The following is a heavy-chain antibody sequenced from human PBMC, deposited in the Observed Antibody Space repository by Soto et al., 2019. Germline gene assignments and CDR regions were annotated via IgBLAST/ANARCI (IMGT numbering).Heavy chain of an antibody. CDR1: GGSISRGDFS. CDR2: IYRSGST. Sequence: SETLSLTCVVSGGSISRGDFSWAWIRQPPGKGLEWVGYIYRSGSTYYNPSLKSPVSISLDKSKNQFSLNLTSVTAADTAVYYCARGKTNYFFDLWGQGHLVTVSS. V-gene: IGHV4-30-2*01. CDR3: ARGKTNYFFDL. D-gene: IGHD3-10*01. J-gene: IGHJ4*02.